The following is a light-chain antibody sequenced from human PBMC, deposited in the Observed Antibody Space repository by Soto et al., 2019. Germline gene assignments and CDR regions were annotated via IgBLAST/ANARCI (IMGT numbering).Light chain of an antibody. CDR2: YIS. J-gene: IGKJ5*01. CDR3: QQHNQWPIT. CDR1: QSAGNF. V-gene: IGKV3D-15*01. Sequence: IVLTQSQGTLSLSPGERATLSCLASQSAGNFLAWYQQKPGQAPRLLIYYISTRATGIPARFSGSGSGTEFTLTINSLQSEDSAVYYCQQHNQWPITFGQGTRLEI.